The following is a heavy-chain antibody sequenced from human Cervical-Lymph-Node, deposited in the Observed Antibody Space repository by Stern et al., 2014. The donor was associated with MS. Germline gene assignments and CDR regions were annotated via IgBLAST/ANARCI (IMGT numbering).Heavy chain of an antibody. J-gene: IGHJ4*02. CDR2: IHPSGKA. CDR3: ASGYRFFES. V-gene: IGHV4-61*02. D-gene: IGHD5-18*01. Sequence: QVQLQESGPGLVKPSQTLSLTCTLSGGSVSSGSSYWSWIRQPAGKGLEWIGRIHPSGKAFYTPSLKSRFTISLDTSKNHISLKLNSVTAADTAVYYCASGYRFFESWGQGTLVTVSS. CDR1: GGSVSSGSSY.